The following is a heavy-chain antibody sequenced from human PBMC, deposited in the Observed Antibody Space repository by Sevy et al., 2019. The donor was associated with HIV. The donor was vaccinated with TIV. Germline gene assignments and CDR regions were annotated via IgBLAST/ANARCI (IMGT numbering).Heavy chain of an antibody. Sequence: GGSLRLSCAASGFILSDYGIHWVRQAPGKGPEWVAVIWYDGINKYYVHSVKGRFTISRDNSKNTVYLQMNSLRAEDTAVYYCARDKLLPVMVTMVRGALSYYFDYWGQGSLVTVSS. J-gene: IGHJ4*02. D-gene: IGHD3-10*01. CDR2: IWYDGINK. V-gene: IGHV3-33*01. CDR3: ARDKLLPVMVTMVRGALSYYFDY. CDR1: GFILSDYG.